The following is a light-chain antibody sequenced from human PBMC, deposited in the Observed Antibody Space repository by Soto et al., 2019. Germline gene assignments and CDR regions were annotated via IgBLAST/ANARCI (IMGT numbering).Light chain of an antibody. CDR1: SSNIGGNS. CDR2: DDN. V-gene: IGLV1-51*01. J-gene: IGLJ1*01. CDR3: GSWDSSRSAYV. Sequence: QSVMTQPTSVSAAPGQKVTISCSGSSSNIGGNSVSWYQQLPGTAPKLLIYDDNKRPSGIPDRFSGSKSGTSATLGITGFQTGDEADYYGGSWDSSRSAYVFGTGTKVTVL.